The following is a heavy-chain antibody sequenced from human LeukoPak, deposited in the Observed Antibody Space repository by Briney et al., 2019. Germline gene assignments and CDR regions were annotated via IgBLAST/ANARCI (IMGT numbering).Heavy chain of an antibody. V-gene: IGHV3-15*01. J-gene: IGHJ4*02. CDR2: IKSKNDGGTI. Sequence: GGSLRLSCVASGFTFSDAYMSWVRQAPGEGLEWVGRIKSKNDGGTIDYAAPVKGRFTISREDSRNTLYLQMNSLKTEDTAVYYCTTDAGYDSRWYNDWGQGSLVTVSS. CDR1: GFTFSDAY. D-gene: IGHD6-13*01. CDR3: TTDAGYDSRWYND.